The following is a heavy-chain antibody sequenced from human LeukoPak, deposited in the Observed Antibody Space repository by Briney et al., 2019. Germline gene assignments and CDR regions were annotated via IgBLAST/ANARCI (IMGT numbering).Heavy chain of an antibody. Sequence: ASVMVSCKASGYTFTSYDINWVRQATGQGLEWMGWMNPNSGNTGYAQKFQGRVTMTRNTSISTAYMELSSLRSEDTAVYYCARRYSSSWQQYYYYYMDVWGKGTTVTVSS. V-gene: IGHV1-8*01. J-gene: IGHJ6*03. CDR2: MNPNSGNT. D-gene: IGHD6-13*01. CDR3: ARRYSSSWQQYYYYYMDV. CDR1: GYTFTSYD.